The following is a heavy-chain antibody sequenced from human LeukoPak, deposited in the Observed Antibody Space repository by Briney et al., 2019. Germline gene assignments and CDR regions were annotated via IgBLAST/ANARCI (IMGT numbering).Heavy chain of an antibody. CDR3: ARHVVRYCSSTSCLPTGYMDV. V-gene: IGHV4-39*01. CDR1: GGSISSSSYY. Sequence: SETLSLTCTVSGGSISSSSYYWGWIRQPPGKGLEWIGRIYYSGSTYYNPSLKSRVTISVDTSKNQFSLKLSSVTAADTAVYYCARHVVRYCSSTSCLPTGYMDVWGKGTTVTVSS. D-gene: IGHD2-2*01. J-gene: IGHJ6*03. CDR2: IYYSGST.